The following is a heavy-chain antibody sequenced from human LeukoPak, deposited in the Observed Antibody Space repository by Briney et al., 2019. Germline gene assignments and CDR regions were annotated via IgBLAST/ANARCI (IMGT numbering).Heavy chain of an antibody. CDR1: GGSISSYY. CDR2: IYYSGST. D-gene: IGHD5-12*01. V-gene: IGHV4-59*01. Sequence: SETLALTCTVSGGSISSYYWSWIRQPPGKGLEWIGYIYYSGSTNYNPSLKSRVTISVDTPKNQFSLKLSSVTAADAAVYYCARVYSGYDTVDYWGQGTLVTVSS. CDR3: ARVYSGYDTVDY. J-gene: IGHJ4*02.